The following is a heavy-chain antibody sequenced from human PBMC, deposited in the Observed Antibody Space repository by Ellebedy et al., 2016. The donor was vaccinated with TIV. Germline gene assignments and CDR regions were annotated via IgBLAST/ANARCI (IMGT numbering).Heavy chain of an antibody. CDR1: GFTFSNHA. V-gene: IGHV3-23*01. Sequence: GESLKISCAASGFTFSNHALSCVRQAPGQGLECVSGVSGSGDAAIYADSVTGRFTISRDNSNNTLYLQMNSLRTEDTALYFCAQRARIIDTIVAPLPAPLFDLWGQGTLVTVSS. J-gene: IGHJ4*02. D-gene: IGHD2-15*01. CDR3: AQRARIIDTIVAPLPAPLFDL. CDR2: VSGSGDAA.